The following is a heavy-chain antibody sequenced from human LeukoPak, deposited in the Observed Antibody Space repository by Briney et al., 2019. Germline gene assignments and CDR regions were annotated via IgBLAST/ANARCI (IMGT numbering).Heavy chain of an antibody. J-gene: IGHJ4*02. CDR3: ARQTYFTMVRGVAYFDY. V-gene: IGHV4-38-2*02. D-gene: IGHD3-10*01. CDR1: GYSISSGYY. CDR2: IYHSGST. Sequence: TSETLSLTCTVSGYSISSGYYWGWIRQPPGKGLEWIGSIYHSGSTYYNPSLKSRVTISVDTSKNQFSLKLSSVTAADTAVYYCARQTYFTMVRGVAYFDYWGQGTLVTVSS.